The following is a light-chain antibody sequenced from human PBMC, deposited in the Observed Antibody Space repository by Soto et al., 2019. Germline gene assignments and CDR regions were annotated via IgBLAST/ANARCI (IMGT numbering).Light chain of an antibody. V-gene: IGLV2-14*01. CDR3: SSYTSSSTLL. J-gene: IGLJ1*01. CDR2: DVS. CDR1: SSDVGGYNY. Sequence: QSVLAQPASGSGSPGQSITISCTGTSSDVGGYNYVSWHQQHPGKAPKLMIYDVSNRPSGVSNRFSGSKSGNTASLTISGLQAEDEADYYCSSYTSSSTLLFGTGTKVTVL.